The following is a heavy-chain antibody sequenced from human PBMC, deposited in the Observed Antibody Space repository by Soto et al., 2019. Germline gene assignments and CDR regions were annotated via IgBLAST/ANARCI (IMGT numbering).Heavy chain of an antibody. CDR3: AREDIVVVPAARHYYYYYGMDV. CDR1: GGSISSYY. D-gene: IGHD2-2*01. Sequence: QVQLQESGPGLVKPSETLSLTCTVSGGSISSYYWSWIRQPAGKGLEWIGRIYTSGSTNYNPSLKSRVTMSGDTSKNQFSLKLSSVTAADTAVYYCAREDIVVVPAARHYYYYYGMDVWGQGTTVTVSS. CDR2: IYTSGST. J-gene: IGHJ6*02. V-gene: IGHV4-4*07.